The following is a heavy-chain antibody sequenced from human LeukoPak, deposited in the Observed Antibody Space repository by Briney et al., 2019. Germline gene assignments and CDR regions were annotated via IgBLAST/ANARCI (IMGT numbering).Heavy chain of an antibody. Sequence: GGSLRLSCAASGFTFSSYEMNWVRQAPGTGLEWVSYISSSGSTIYYADSVKGRFTISRDNAKNSMYLQLNSLRIEDTAVYYCARFLVVGGTYPYHWGQGTLVTVSS. J-gene: IGHJ5*02. CDR2: ISSSGSTI. D-gene: IGHD1-26*01. CDR1: GFTFSSYE. V-gene: IGHV3-48*03. CDR3: ARFLVVGGTYPYH.